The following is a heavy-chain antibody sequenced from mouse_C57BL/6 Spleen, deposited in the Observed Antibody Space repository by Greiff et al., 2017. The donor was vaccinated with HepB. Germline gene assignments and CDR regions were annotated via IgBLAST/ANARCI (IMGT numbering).Heavy chain of an antibody. CDR2: IDPENGDT. Sequence: EVKLQESGAELVRPGASVKLSCTASGFNIKDDYMHWVKQRPEQGLEWIGWIDPENGDTEYASKFQGKATITADTSSNKAYLPLSSLTSEDTSVYDGTTFPATSYYTMDYWGQGTSVTVSS. V-gene: IGHV14-4*01. CDR1: GFNIKDDY. CDR3: TTFPATSYYTMDY. J-gene: IGHJ4*01. D-gene: IGHD2-1*01.